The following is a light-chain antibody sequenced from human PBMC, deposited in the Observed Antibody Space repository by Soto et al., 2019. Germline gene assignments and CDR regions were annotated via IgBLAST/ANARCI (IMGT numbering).Light chain of an antibody. V-gene: IGLV1-40*01. J-gene: IGLJ1*01. CDR2: GNN. Sequence: QSVLTQPPSMSGAPGQRVTISCTGTCANIGAGYDVHWYQQLPGMAPKLLIYGNNKRPSGVPDRFSGSKSGTSASLAITGLQAEDEADYYCQSYDSTLSGLYVLGTGTKVTVL. CDR3: QSYDSTLSGLYV. CDR1: CANIGAGYD.